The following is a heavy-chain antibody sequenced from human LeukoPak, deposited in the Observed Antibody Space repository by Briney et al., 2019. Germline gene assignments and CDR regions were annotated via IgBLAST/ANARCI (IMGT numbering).Heavy chain of an antibody. Sequence: SETLSLTCAVYGGSFSGYYWSWIRQPPGKGLEWIGEINHSGSTNYNPSLKSRATISVDTSKNQFSLKLSSVTAADTAVYYCARALWGYYGSGRAFDYWGQGTLVTASS. CDR2: INHSGST. CDR3: ARALWGYYGSGRAFDY. CDR1: GGSFSGYY. D-gene: IGHD3-10*01. J-gene: IGHJ4*02. V-gene: IGHV4-34*01.